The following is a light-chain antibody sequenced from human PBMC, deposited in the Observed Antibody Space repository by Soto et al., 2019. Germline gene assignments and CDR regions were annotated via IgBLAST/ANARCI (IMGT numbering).Light chain of an antibody. V-gene: IGKV1-27*01. J-gene: IGKJ4*02. CDR3: QKYNSGPRT. Sequence: DIQVAQSPSSLSASVGARVTITCRASQRIDNFLAWYQQKPGKVPKLLIYAASTLASGVPSRFSASGSGIDFTLPISSLQAVDVATYYWQKYNSGPRTYGEEAKLEI. CDR1: QRIDNF. CDR2: AAS.